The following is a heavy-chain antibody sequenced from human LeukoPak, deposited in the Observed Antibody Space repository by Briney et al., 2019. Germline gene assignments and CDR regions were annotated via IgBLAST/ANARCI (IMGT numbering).Heavy chain of an antibody. CDR3: ARSPGGDLPYYYYGMDV. V-gene: IGHV3-11*01. CDR2: ISGSGSTI. J-gene: IGHJ6*02. D-gene: IGHD4-17*01. Sequence: GGSLRLSCAASGFTFSDYYMSWIRQAPGKVLEWVSYISGSGSTIYYADSVKGRFTISRDNAKNSLYLQMNSLRAEDTAVYYCARSPGGDLPYYYYGMDVWGQGTTVTVSS. CDR1: GFTFSDYY.